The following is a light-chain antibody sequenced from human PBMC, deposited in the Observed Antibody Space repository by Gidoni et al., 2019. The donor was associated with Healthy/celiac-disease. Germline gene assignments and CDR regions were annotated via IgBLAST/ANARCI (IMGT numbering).Light chain of an antibody. CDR2: GAS. CDR1: QSVSSTF. Sequence: EIVLTQSPGTLSLSPGERATLSCRASQSVSSTFLAWYQQKPGQAPRLLISGASSRATGIPDRFSGSGSGTDFTLTISKLEPEDFAVYYCQRYDSSLPVTFGPXTKVDIK. V-gene: IGKV3-20*01. CDR3: QRYDSSLPVT. J-gene: IGKJ3*01.